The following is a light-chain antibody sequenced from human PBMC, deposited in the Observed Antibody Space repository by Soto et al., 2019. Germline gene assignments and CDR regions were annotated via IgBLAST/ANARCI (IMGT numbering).Light chain of an antibody. CDR2: GNS. V-gene: IGLV1-40*01. CDR1: STNIGAGYN. CDR3: RSYDSSLSGWV. J-gene: IGLJ3*02. Sequence: QSVLTQPASVSGAPGQWVTISCTGTSTNIGAGYNVSWYQQLPGTAPKLLIYGNSNRPSGVPDRFSGSKSGTSAALAITGRQAEDEADYYCRSYDSSLSGWVFGGGTKLTVL.